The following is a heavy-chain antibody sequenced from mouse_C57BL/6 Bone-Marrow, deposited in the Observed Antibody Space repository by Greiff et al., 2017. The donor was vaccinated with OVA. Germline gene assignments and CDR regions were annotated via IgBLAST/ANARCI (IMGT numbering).Heavy chain of an antibody. Sequence: EVQLVESGPGLVKPSQSLSLTCSVTGYSITSGYYWNWIRQFPGNKLEWMGYISYDGSNNYNPSLKNRISITRDTSKNQFFLKLNSVTTEDTATYYCARDVYSSYAMDYWGQGTSVTVSS. CDR2: ISYDGSN. J-gene: IGHJ4*01. V-gene: IGHV3-6*01. CDR1: GYSITSGYY. CDR3: ARDVYSSYAMDY. D-gene: IGHD2-5*01.